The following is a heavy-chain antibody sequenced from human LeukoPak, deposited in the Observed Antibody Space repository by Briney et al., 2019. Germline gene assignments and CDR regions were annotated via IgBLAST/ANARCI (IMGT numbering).Heavy chain of an antibody. CDR1: GGTFSSYA. D-gene: IGHD1-26*01. CDR3: ARGVGDYYYMDV. CDR2: IIPIFGKA. V-gene: IGHV1-69*13. J-gene: IGHJ6*03. Sequence: SVKVSCKASGGTFSSYAISWVRQAPGQGREWMGGIIPIFGKANYAQKFQGRVTITADEYTSTAYMEMNSLRSEDTAVYYCARGVGDYYYMDVWGKGTTVTVSS.